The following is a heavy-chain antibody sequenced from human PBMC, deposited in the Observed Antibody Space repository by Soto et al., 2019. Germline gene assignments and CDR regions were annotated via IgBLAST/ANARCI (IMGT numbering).Heavy chain of an antibody. D-gene: IGHD3-3*01. Sequence: GEALKISVKGFGCSFASYWISWVRHMPGKGLEWMGRIDPSDSYTNYSPSLQRHVTISADKPISTAYLQGTSLKASDTDMYYLARRDYDDRRDQYDYWGQGTLVTVSS. CDR3: ARRDYDDRRDQYDY. CDR1: GCSFASYW. CDR2: IDPSDSYT. J-gene: IGHJ4*02. V-gene: IGHV5-10-1*01.